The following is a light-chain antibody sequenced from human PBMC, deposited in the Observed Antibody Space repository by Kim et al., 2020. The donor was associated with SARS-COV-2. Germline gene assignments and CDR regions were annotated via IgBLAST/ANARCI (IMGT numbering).Light chain of an antibody. CDR3: NSRDSSGNPVVL. V-gene: IGLV3-19*01. CDR2: DKN. J-gene: IGLJ3*02. CDR1: SLRTNS. Sequence: SSELTQDPAVSVALGQTVRITCQGDSLRTNSASWYQQKPGQAPILVIFDKNNRPSGIPDRFSGSTSGNTASLTIAGAQAEDEADYYCNSRDSSGNPVVLFGGGTQLTVL.